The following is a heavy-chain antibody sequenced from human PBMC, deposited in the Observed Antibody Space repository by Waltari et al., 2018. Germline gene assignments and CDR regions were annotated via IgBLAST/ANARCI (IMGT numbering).Heavy chain of an antibody. Sequence: QEQLVESGGGVVKPGTSLRLSCAASGFAFRTYAMPWVRQAPGKGLEWVAVTSYDESDRYYVDSVMGRFTISRDNSRNTLSLQMNSLRTEDTAVYFCARSSGWYSPSRFYYYGLDVWGQGTTVTVSS. J-gene: IGHJ6*02. CDR1: GFAFRTYA. V-gene: IGHV3-30*14. CDR3: ARSSGWYSPSRFYYYGLDV. CDR2: TSYDESDR. D-gene: IGHD6-19*01.